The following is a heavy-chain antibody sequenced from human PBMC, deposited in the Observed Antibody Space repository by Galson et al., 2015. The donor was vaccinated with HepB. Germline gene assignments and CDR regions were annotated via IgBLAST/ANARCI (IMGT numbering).Heavy chain of an antibody. V-gene: IGHV1-24*01. CDR3: ATNSGNYLGWFDL. D-gene: IGHD1-26*01. CDR1: GYTLTELS. J-gene: IGHJ2*01. CDR2: FDPEDGET. Sequence: SVKVSCKVSGYTLTELSMHWVRQAPGRGLEWMGGFDPEDGETIYAQKFQGRVTMTEDTSTDTAYMELSSLRSEDTAVYYCATNSGNYLGWFDLWGRGTLVTVSS.